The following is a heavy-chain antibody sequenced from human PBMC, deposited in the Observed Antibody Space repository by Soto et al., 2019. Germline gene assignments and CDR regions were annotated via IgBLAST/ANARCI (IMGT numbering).Heavy chain of an antibody. V-gene: IGHV3-30*18. CDR2: ISYDGSNK. J-gene: IGHJ4*02. CDR3: AKDEGIVATMGYFGY. Sequence: GSLRLSCAASGFTFSSYGMHWVRQAPGKGLEWVAVISYDGSNKYYADSVKGRFTISRDNSKNTLYLQMNSLRAEDTAVYYCAKDEGIVATMGYFGYWGQGTLVTVSS. CDR1: GFTFSSYG. D-gene: IGHD5-12*01.